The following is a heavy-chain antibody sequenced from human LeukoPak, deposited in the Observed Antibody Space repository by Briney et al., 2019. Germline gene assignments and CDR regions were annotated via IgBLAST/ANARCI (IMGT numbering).Heavy chain of an antibody. CDR1: GFTFSSYG. Sequence: GGTLRLSCAASGFTFSSYGMSWVRQAPGKGLEWVSSISGSGDSTYYADSVKGRFTISRDNSKNTLYLQMNSLRAEDTAVYYCAKDRGIISDYWGQGTLVTVSS. V-gene: IGHV3-23*01. CDR3: AKDRGIISDY. J-gene: IGHJ4*02. D-gene: IGHD3-10*01. CDR2: ISGSGDST.